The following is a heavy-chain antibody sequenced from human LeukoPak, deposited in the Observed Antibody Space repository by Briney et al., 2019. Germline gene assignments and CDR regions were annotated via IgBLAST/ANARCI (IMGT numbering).Heavy chain of an antibody. Sequence: SETLSLTCSVSGASISSYYWSWIRQPAGGGLEWIGRLYTSGSTDYNPSLKSRVTISVDMSQIHFSLRLSSVTAADTAVYYCARTTKGYCSGGACYGLDYFDYWGQGILVTVSS. CDR1: GASISSYY. D-gene: IGHD2-15*01. J-gene: IGHJ4*02. V-gene: IGHV4-4*07. CDR2: LYTSGST. CDR3: ARTTKGYCSGGACYGLDYFDY.